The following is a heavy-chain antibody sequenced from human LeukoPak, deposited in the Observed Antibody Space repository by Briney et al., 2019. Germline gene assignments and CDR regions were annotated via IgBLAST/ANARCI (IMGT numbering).Heavy chain of an antibody. CDR3: ARHRTTVTTYFDY. J-gene: IGHJ4*02. V-gene: IGHV3-21*01. D-gene: IGHD4-17*01. CDR2: ISSSSSYI. Sequence: PGGSLRLSCAASGFTFSSYSMNWVRQAPGKGLEWVSSISSSSSYIYYADSVKGRFTISRDNAKNSLYLQMNSLRAEDTAVYYCARHRTTVTTYFDYWGQGTLVTVSS. CDR1: GFTFSSYS.